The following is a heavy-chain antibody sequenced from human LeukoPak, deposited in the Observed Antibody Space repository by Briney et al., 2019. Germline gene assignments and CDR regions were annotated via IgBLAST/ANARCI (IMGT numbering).Heavy chain of an antibody. CDR1: GYSFTRHW. CDR3: ARRAYDSSGYYLYYFDY. V-gene: IGHV5-51*01. D-gene: IGHD3-22*01. CDR2: IYPGDSDT. J-gene: IGHJ4*02. Sequence: GESLKISCKGSGYSFTRHWIGWVRQMPGKGLEWMGIIYPGDSDTRYSPSFQGQVTTSADKSISTAYLQWSSLKASDTAMYYCARRAYDSSGYYLYYFDYWGQGTLVTVSS.